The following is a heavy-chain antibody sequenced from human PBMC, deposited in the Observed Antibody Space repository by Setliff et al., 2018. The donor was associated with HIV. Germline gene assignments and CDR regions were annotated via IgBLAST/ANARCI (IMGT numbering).Heavy chain of an antibody. CDR2: LGKSNSRM. CDR3: ARDLNWAFDY. Sequence: GGSLRLSCTASGFTFRDYSMNWVRQAPGKGLEWVSYLGKSNSRMTYAGSVKGRFTISGDNAKNTLYLQMNSLTSEDTAVYYCARDLNWAFDYWGQGTLVTVSS. D-gene: IGHD1-1*01. V-gene: IGHV3-48*01. J-gene: IGHJ4*02. CDR1: GFTFRDYS.